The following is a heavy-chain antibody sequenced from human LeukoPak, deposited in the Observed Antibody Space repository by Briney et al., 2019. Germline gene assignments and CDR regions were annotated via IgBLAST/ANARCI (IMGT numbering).Heavy chain of an antibody. J-gene: IGHJ4*02. CDR1: GINFRSSG. CDR3: ARQGGRAAAGRFDY. CDR2: IQNDGSDK. D-gene: IGHD6-13*01. V-gene: IGHV3-30*02. Sequence: GGSLRLSCAASGINFRSSGMHWVRQAPGKGLEWVTFIQNDGSDKSYAASVKGRFTISRDNSKNTVYLHMNSLRADDTALYYCARQGGRAAAGRFDYWGQGTLVTVSS.